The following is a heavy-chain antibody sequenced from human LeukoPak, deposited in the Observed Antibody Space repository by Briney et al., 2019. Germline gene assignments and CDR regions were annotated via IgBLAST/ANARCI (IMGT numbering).Heavy chain of an antibody. CDR1: GFTVSINS. CDR2: IRYDGSNK. D-gene: IGHD3-10*01. CDR3: AKERGSNWFDP. V-gene: IGHV3-30*02. J-gene: IGHJ5*02. Sequence: GGSLRLSCTVSGFTVSINSMSWVRQAPGKGLEWVAFIRYDGSNKYYADSVKGRFTISRDNSKNTLYLQMNSLRAEDTAVYYCAKERGSNWFDPWGQGTLVTVSS.